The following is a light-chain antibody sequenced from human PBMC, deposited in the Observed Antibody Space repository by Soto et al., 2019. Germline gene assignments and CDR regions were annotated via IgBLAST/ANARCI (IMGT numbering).Light chain of an antibody. J-gene: IGKJ1*01. Sequence: DIQMTQSPSSLSASVENRVIITCRASQSISNHLNLYQQKPGKAPKLLIFAASSLQSGVPSRLSGSRSGPDFTLTISSLQPEDFATYYCQQSYSSPPTFGHGTKVDIK. V-gene: IGKV1-39*01. CDR2: AAS. CDR3: QQSYSSPPT. CDR1: QSISNH.